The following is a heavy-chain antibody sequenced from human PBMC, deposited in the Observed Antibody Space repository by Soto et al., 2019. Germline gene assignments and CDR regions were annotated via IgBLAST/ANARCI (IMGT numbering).Heavy chain of an antibody. Sequence: QVQLVQSGAEVKKPGASVKVSCKASGYTFTSYAISWVRQAPGQGLEWMGWISAHNGNTKYAQKLQGRVTMTTDTSTSTAYMDLRSLRSDDTAVYSCARDVNSGTFDYWGQGTLVTVSS. D-gene: IGHD3-10*01. CDR3: ARDVNSGTFDY. J-gene: IGHJ4*02. CDR2: ISAHNGNT. CDR1: GYTFTSYA. V-gene: IGHV1-18*01.